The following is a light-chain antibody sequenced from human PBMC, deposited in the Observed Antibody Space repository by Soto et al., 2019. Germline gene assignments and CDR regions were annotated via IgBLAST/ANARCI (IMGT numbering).Light chain of an antibody. CDR2: IDD. V-gene: IGLV1-44*01. Sequence: QSVLTQPPSLSGTPGQRVTISCSGSTSNIAGNTVHWYQHLPETAPKLLIYIDDQRPSGVPDRFSGSMSGTSASLAISGLQSEDEADYYCATWDDSLKAAVFGGGTQLTVL. CDR3: ATWDDSLKAAV. CDR1: TSNIAGNT. J-gene: IGLJ7*01.